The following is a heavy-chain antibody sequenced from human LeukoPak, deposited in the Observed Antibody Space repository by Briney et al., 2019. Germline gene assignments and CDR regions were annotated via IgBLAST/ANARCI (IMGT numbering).Heavy chain of an antibody. Sequence: PGGSLRLSCAASGFTFSNAWMSWVRQAPGKGLEWVGRIKSKTDGGTTDYAAPVKGRFTISRDDSKNTLYLQMNSLKTEDTAVYYCTTRLLLWFGELKEGFDPWGQGTLVTVSS. J-gene: IGHJ5*02. V-gene: IGHV3-15*01. D-gene: IGHD3-10*01. CDR1: GFTFSNAW. CDR2: IKSKTDGGTT. CDR3: TTRLLLWFGELKEGFDP.